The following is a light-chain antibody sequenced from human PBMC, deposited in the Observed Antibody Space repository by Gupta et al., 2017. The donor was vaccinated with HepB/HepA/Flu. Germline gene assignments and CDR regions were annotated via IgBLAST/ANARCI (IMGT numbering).Light chain of an antibody. Sequence: HSALTQPPPVSGSPARSVTISCTCTNSDVGYYNYVSWYQQNPGKAPKLMIYDVNKRPSGVPDRFSGAKSGNTASLTISGLQAEDEADYYCSSYAGSYTFLVFGGGTKLTVL. CDR3: SSYAGSYTFLV. J-gene: IGLJ2*01. V-gene: IGLV2-11*01. CDR1: NSDVGYYNY. CDR2: DVN.